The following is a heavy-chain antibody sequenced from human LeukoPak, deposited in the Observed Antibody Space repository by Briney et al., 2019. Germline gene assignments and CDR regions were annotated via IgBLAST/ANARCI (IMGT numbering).Heavy chain of an antibody. CDR3: ARFPAEYDSSGPQSGYFDY. CDR1: GFIFSTYW. Sequence: GGSLRFSFAASGFIFSTYWMVWVRQPQGKGLKWVANIKQDGGEEHYVDSVKGRFTISRDNAKNSLYLQMNSLRAEDTAVYYCARFPAEYDSSGPQSGYFDYWGQGTLVTVSS. CDR2: IKQDGGEE. V-gene: IGHV3-7*01. J-gene: IGHJ4*02. D-gene: IGHD3-22*01.